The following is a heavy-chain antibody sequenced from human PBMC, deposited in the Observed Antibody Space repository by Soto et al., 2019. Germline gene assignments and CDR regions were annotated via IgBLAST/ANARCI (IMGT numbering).Heavy chain of an antibody. Sequence: QVQLQESGPGLVKPSQTLSLSCNVYGVSVSSGDYYWSWIRQHAGGGLEWMGYVDRSGSTYYKPSLRGRVIMSVDTSTNQIYLRLLSVTAADTAMYYCARDSGGNSENYYGLDGWGHGTTVTVSS. J-gene: IGHJ6*02. V-gene: IGHV4-31*03. CDR1: GVSVSSGDYY. CDR2: VDRSGST. D-gene: IGHD1-1*01. CDR3: ARDSGGNSENYYGLDG.